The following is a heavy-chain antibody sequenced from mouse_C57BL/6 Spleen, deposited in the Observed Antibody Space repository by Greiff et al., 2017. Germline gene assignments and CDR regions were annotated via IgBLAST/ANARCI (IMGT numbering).Heavy chain of an antibody. J-gene: IGHJ3*01. V-gene: IGHV1-9*01. CDR3: ARRIQDYGYDGFAY. CDR2: ILPGSGST. Sequence: QVQLKQSGAELMKPGASVKLSCKATGYTFTGYWIEWVKQRPGHGLEWIGEILPGSGSTNYNEKFKGKATFTADTSSNTAYMQLSSLTTEDSAIYYCARRIQDYGYDGFAYWGQGTLVTVSA. CDR1: GYTFTGYW. D-gene: IGHD2-2*01.